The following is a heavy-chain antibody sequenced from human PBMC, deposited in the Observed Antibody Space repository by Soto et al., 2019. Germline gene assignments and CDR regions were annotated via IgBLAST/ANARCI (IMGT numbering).Heavy chain of an antibody. V-gene: IGHV3-9*01. CDR2: ISWNSGSI. CDR1: GFTFDNYA. J-gene: IGHJ3*02. CDR3: AKVYDSSGYWFDAFDI. D-gene: IGHD3-22*01. Sequence: ALGLSGAASGFTFDNYAMHGVRQAPGKGLEWVSGISWNSGSIGYADSVKGRFTISRDSAKNSLYLQMNSLRAEDTALYYCAKVYDSSGYWFDAFDIWGQGTMVTV.